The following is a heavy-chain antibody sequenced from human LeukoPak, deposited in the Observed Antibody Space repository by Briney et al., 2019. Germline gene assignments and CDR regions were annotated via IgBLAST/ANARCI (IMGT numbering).Heavy chain of an antibody. Sequence: SVKVSCKASGGTFSSYAISWVRQAPGQGLEWMGGIIPIFGTANYAQKFQGRVTITADESTSTAYMELSSLRSEDAAVYYCARGDYYDSSGYYSYYYYYMDVWGKGTTVTVSS. D-gene: IGHD3-22*01. V-gene: IGHV1-69*01. CDR2: IIPIFGTA. CDR1: GGTFSSYA. J-gene: IGHJ6*03. CDR3: ARGDYYDSSGYYSYYYYYMDV.